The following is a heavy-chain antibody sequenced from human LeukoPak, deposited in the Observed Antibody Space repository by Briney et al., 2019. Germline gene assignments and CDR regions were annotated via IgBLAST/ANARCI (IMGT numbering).Heavy chain of an antibody. CDR1: GGSFSGYY. CDR2: INHSGST. Sequence: PSETLSLTCAVYGGSFSGYYWSWLRQPPGKGLEWIGEINHSGSTNYNPSLKSRVTISVDTSKNQFSLKLSSVTAADTAVYYCARLWFGESPDYWGQGTLVTVSS. J-gene: IGHJ4*02. CDR3: ARLWFGESPDY. D-gene: IGHD3-10*01. V-gene: IGHV4-34*01.